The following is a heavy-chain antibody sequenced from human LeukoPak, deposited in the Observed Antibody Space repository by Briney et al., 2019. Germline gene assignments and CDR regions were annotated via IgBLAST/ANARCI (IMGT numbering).Heavy chain of an antibody. Sequence: GGSLRLSCAASGFTFNDYAMYWVRQAPGKGLEWVTLISYDGYDQSYADSVRGRFTISRDNSKNTLYLQMDSLRTEDTAVYYCARDFFPIVDSSWYEIGYWGQGTLVTVSS. D-gene: IGHD6-13*01. J-gene: IGHJ4*02. CDR3: ARDFFPIVDSSWYEIGY. CDR2: ISYDGYDQ. V-gene: IGHV3-30-3*01. CDR1: GFTFNDYA.